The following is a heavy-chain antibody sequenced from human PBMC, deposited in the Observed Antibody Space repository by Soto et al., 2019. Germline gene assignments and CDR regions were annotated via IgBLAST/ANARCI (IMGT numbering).Heavy chain of an antibody. CDR3: AKVGRIAAAGTWFDP. V-gene: IGHV4-59*01. CDR2: IYYSGST. CDR1: AGSISGSF. Sequence: LSLTCAVSAGSISGSFWSWIRQSPGRELELIGYIYYSGSTYYNPSLKSRITISIDTSRNQFSLKMSSVTDADTAVYYCAKVGRIAAAGTWFDPWGQGTPVTVSS. J-gene: IGHJ5*02. D-gene: IGHD6-13*01.